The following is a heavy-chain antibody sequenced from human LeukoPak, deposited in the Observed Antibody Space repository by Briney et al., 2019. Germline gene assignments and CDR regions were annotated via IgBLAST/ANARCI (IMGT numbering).Heavy chain of an antibody. Sequence: PGGSLRLSCAASGFTFSSYGMHWVRQAPGKGLEWVAVISYDGSNKYYADSVKGRFTISRDNSKNTLYLQMNSLRAEDTAVYYCAGGSWGSSQYGLYYWGQGTLVTVSS. CDR2: ISYDGSNK. CDR3: AGGSWGSSQYGLYY. D-gene: IGHD1-26*01. CDR1: GFTFSSYG. J-gene: IGHJ4*02. V-gene: IGHV3-30*03.